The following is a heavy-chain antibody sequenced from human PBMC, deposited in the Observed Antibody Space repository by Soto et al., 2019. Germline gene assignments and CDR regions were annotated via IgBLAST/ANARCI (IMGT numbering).Heavy chain of an antibody. Sequence: GGSLSRSCAASGFTFSSYAMSWVRQAPGKGLEWVSAISGSGGSTYYADSVKGRFTISRHNSKNTLYLQMNSLRAEDTAVYYCAKDTQYLEPGGAFDIWGQGTMVTVSS. CDR1: GFTFSSYA. CDR3: AKDTQYLEPGGAFDI. J-gene: IGHJ3*02. CDR2: ISGSGGST. V-gene: IGHV3-23*01.